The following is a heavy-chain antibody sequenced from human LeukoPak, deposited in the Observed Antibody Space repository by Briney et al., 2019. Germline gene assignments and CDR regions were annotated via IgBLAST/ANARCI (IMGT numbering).Heavy chain of an antibody. CDR3: VRDPGTSSYYFDS. J-gene: IGHJ4*02. Sequence: GGSLRLSCAASGFTFTDYWMSWVRQAPGKGLEWVANIKHDGGEKYYADSVKGRFTISRDNSKNALYLQMNSLRVEDTSLYYCVRDPGTSSYYFDSWGQGTLVTVSS. CDR2: IKHDGGEK. CDR1: GFTFTDYW. D-gene: IGHD3-16*01. V-gene: IGHV3-7*01.